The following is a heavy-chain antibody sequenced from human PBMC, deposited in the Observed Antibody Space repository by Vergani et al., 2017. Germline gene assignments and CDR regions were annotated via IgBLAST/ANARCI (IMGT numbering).Heavy chain of an antibody. D-gene: IGHD2-15*01. V-gene: IGHV4-38-2*02. CDR1: GYSISSGYY. J-gene: IGHJ5*02. CDR2: IYHSGST. CDR3: ARSEGYSGFDP. Sequence: QLQLQQSGPGLVKPSETLCLTCTVSGYSISSGYYWGWIRQPPGKGLDWIASIYHSGSTYYNPSLKSRVTTSVDTSKNQFSLKLSSVTAADTAVYYCARSEGYSGFDPWGQGTLVTVSS.